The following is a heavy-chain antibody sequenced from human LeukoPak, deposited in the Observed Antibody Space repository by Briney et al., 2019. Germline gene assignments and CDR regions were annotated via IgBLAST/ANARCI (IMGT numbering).Heavy chain of an antibody. CDR3: ARGGSKQRDIGPRGIPARGDY. Sequence: GGSLRLSCAASRFTFSTYSMSWVRQAPGKGLEWVSYISSSSTSIYYADSVKGRFTISRDNAKNSLYLQMNDLRADDTAVYYCARGGSKQRDIGPRGIPARGDYWGQGTLVTVSS. V-gene: IGHV3-48*01. CDR2: ISSSSTSI. CDR1: RFTFSTYS. J-gene: IGHJ4*02. D-gene: IGHD6-6*01.